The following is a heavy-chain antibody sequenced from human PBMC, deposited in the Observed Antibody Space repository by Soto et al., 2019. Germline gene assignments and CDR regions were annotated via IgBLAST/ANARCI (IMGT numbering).Heavy chain of an antibody. Sequence: QVQLVESGGGVVQPGRSLRLSCAASGFTFSNYGMHWVRQAPGKWLEWVAVISYDGSYQYCADPVKGRFTISRDNSKNMLYLQMNSLKAEDTAVYSCAKANRLYSSSSAFDSWGQGTLVTVSS. J-gene: IGHJ4*02. D-gene: IGHD6-13*01. CDR1: GFTFSNYG. CDR3: AKANRLYSSSSAFDS. V-gene: IGHV3-30*18. CDR2: ISYDGSYQ.